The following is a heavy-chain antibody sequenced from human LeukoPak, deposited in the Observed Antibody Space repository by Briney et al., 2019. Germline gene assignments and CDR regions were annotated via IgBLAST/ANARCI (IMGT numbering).Heavy chain of an antibody. J-gene: IGHJ4*02. CDR1: GGTFSSYA. CDR3: AGGIAAVGPPDY. CDR2: IIPIFGTA. Sequence: SVKVSCKASGGTFSSYAISWVRQAPGQGLEWMGGIIPIFGTANYAQKFQGRVTITADESTSTAYMELSSLRSEDTAVYYCAGGIAAVGPPDYWGQGTLVTVSS. V-gene: IGHV1-69*13. D-gene: IGHD6-13*01.